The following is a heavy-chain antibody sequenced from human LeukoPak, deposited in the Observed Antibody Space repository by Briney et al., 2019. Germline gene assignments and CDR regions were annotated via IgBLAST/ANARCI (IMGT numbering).Heavy chain of an antibody. J-gene: IGHJ4*02. Sequence: PGRSLRLSCAASGFTFSSYGMHWVRQAPGKGLEWVAVISYDGSNKYYADSVKGRFTISRDNSKNTLYLQMNSLRAEDTAVYYCAKDLIIDQLTGEKWYWGQGTLVTVSS. V-gene: IGHV3-30*18. D-gene: IGHD7-27*01. CDR2: ISYDGSNK. CDR1: GFTFSSYG. CDR3: AKDLIIDQLTGEKWY.